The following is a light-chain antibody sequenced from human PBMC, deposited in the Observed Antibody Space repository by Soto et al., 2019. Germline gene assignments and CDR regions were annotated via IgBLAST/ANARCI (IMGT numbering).Light chain of an antibody. CDR3: QSYDSSLSAVV. Sequence: QSVLTQPPSVSGAPGQRVTISCTGSSSNIGAGYDVHWYQQLPGTAPKLLIYGTSNRPAGVPDRFSGSNSRTSATLAITGLQDEDEADYYCQSYDSSLSAVVFGGGTKLTVL. CDR2: GTS. CDR1: SSNIGAGYD. V-gene: IGLV1-40*01. J-gene: IGLJ2*01.